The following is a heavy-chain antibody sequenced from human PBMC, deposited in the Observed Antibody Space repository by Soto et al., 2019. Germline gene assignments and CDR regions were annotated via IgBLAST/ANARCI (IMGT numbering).Heavy chain of an antibody. J-gene: IGHJ4*02. CDR3: TRDPFCGSSSCYWSVDC. D-gene: IGHD2-2*01. Sequence: GGSLRLSCTASGFTFGDYAVNWFRQAPAKGLEWVGFIRSNPYGRTTEYAASVKGRFTNSRDDSKSMAYLKMNSLKTEDTGVYYCTRDPFCGSSSCYWSVDCWGQGTLVTVSS. CDR1: GFTFGDYA. CDR2: IRSNPYGRTT. V-gene: IGHV3-49*03.